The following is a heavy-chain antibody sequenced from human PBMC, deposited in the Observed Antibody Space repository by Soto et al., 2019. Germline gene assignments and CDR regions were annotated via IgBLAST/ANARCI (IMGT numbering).Heavy chain of an antibody. CDR1: GGTLSSYA. CDR3: GGVRGEDYYYGMDV. Sequence: QVQLVQSGAEVKKPGSSVKVSCKASGGTLSSYAISWVRQAPGQGLDWMGGFIPIFCTADYAQKFQGRVTITADESTSTAYMELSSLRSEETAVYYFGGVRGEDYYYGMDVWGQGTTVTVSS. V-gene: IGHV1-69*12. J-gene: IGHJ6*02. D-gene: IGHD3-10*01. CDR2: FIPIFCTA.